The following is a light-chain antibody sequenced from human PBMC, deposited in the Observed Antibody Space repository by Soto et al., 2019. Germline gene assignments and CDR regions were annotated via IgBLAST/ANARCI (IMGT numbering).Light chain of an antibody. J-gene: IGKJ4*01. CDR3: QQYNSYSPLT. Sequence: DIQMNQSPSSLSASLGDRVTITCRASQSVSRYLNWYQHKPGRAPRLLIYAASTLQSGVPSRFSGSGSGTEFTLTISSLQPDDFATYYCQQYNSYSPLTFGGGTKVDI. V-gene: IGKV1-5*01. CDR2: AAS. CDR1: QSVSRY.